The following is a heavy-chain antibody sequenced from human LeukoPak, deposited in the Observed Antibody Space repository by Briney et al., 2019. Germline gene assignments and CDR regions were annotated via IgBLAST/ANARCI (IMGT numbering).Heavy chain of an antibody. CDR2: ISSSSSTI. Sequence: PGGSLRLSCAASGFTFSSYSMNWVRQAPGKGLEWVSYISSSSSTIYYADSVKGRFTISRDNAKNSLYLRMNSLRAEDTAVYYCARDPAIVVVPAAQGFDPWGQGTLVTVSS. CDR1: GFTFSSYS. CDR3: ARDPAIVVVPAAQGFDP. D-gene: IGHD2-2*01. J-gene: IGHJ5*02. V-gene: IGHV3-48*04.